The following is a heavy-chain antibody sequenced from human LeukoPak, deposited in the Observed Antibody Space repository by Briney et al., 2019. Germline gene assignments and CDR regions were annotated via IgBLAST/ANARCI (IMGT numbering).Heavy chain of an antibody. CDR1: GYSFTSYW. CDR3: ARVFAGLDY. D-gene: IGHD6-13*01. J-gene: IGHJ4*02. CDR2: ISYDGSNK. V-gene: IGHV3-30*19. Sequence: GESLKISCKGSGYSFTSYWIGWVRQAPGKGLEWVAVISYDGSNKYYADSVKGRFTISRDNSKNTLYLQMNSLRAEDTAVYYCARVFAGLDYWGQGTLVTVSS.